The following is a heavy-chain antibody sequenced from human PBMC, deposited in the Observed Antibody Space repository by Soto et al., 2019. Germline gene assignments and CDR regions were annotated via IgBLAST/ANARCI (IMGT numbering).Heavy chain of an antibody. D-gene: IGHD1-26*01. V-gene: IGHV1-18*01. CDR2: ISAYNGNT. J-gene: IGHJ6*02. CDR3: ARDRGAYGMDV. Sequence: QVQLVQSGAERKKPGASVKVSCKASGYTFTSYGISWVRQAPGQGLEWMGWISAYNGNTNYAQKLQGRVTMTTDTSTGTAYRELRSLRSADTAVYYCARDRGAYGMDVWGQGTTVTVSS. CDR1: GYTFTSYG.